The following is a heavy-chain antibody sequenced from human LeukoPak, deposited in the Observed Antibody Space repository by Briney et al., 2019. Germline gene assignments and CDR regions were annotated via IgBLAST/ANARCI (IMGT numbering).Heavy chain of an antibody. CDR1: GGSISSSF. CDR2: MHYSGST. Sequence: SETLPLTCIVSGGSISSSFWSWIRRPPGMGLEWIGYMHYSGSTNYHPSFKSRVTMSVDTSKTQFSLKLSSVTAADTAIYYCARGGGYYESSGFFVSWGQGALVTVSS. J-gene: IGHJ5*01. CDR3: ARGGGYYESSGFFVS. V-gene: IGHV4-59*01. D-gene: IGHD3-22*01.